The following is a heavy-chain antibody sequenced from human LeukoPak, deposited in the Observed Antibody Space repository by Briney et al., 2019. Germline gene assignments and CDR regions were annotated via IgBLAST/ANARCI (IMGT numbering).Heavy chain of an antibody. D-gene: IGHD1-26*01. CDR3: ARRGREFDS. CDR1: GGSISSSY. Sequence: SETLSLTCTVSGGSISSSYWSWIRQPPGKGLEWIGYIYYSGSTNYNPSLKSRVTMSVDTSKNQFSLKLSSATAADTAVYYCARRGREFDSWGQGTLVTVSS. CDR2: IYYSGST. V-gene: IGHV4-59*01. J-gene: IGHJ4*02.